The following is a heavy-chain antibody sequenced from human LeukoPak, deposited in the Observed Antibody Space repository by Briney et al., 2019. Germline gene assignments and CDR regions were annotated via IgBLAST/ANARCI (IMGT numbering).Heavy chain of an antibody. CDR1: GFTFSSYA. J-gene: IGHJ5*02. Sequence: QTGGSLRLSCAASGFTFSSYAMSWVRQAPGKGLEWVSAISGSGGSTYYADSVKGRFTISRDNSKNTLYLQMNSLRAEDTAVYYCATTLRYGDYVGWFDPWGQGTLVTVSS. V-gene: IGHV3-23*01. CDR2: ISGSGGST. D-gene: IGHD4-17*01. CDR3: ATTLRYGDYVGWFDP.